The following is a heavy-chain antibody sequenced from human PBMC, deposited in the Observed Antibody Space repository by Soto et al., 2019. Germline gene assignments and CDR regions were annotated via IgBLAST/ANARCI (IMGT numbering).Heavy chain of an antibody. Sequence: EVQVLESGGDLVQPGGSLRLTCAVSGFAFSTSSINWVRQAPGKGLEWVSSISGSGDITYYADSVTGRFTISRDNSKSTVYLQMNSLRVEDTAVYHCAKGCDGSIADAFEIWGQGTMVTVSS. CDR3: AKGCDGSIADAFEI. J-gene: IGHJ3*02. CDR1: GFAFSTSS. CDR2: ISGSGDIT. V-gene: IGHV3-23*01. D-gene: IGHD2-21*01.